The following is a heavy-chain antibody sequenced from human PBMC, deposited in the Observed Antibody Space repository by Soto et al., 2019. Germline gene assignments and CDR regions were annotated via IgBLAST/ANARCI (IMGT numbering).Heavy chain of an antibody. CDR2: IYYSGST. CDR3: GGGAYSGSSSLDG. Sequence: SETLSLTCTVSGGSVSSGSYYWSWIRQPPGKGLEWIGYIYYSGSTNYNPSLKSRVTISVDTSKNQFSLKLSSVTAADPAVYCGGGGAYSGSSSLDGWGEGTRFTVSS. V-gene: IGHV4-61*01. J-gene: IGHJ6*04. D-gene: IGHD1-26*01. CDR1: GGSVSSGSYY.